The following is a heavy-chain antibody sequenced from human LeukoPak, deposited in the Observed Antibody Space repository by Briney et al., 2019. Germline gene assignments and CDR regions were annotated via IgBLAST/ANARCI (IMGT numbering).Heavy chain of an antibody. V-gene: IGHV3-23*01. CDR2: ISGSGGST. CDR3: AKGHRDMDV. CDR1: GFTFTTYS. D-gene: IGHD3-10*01. Sequence: GGSLRLSCAASGFTFTTYSMNWVRQAPGKGLEWVSGISGSGGSTYYADSVKGRFTISRDNSKNTLYLQMNSLRAEDTAVYYCAKGHRDMDVWGKGTTVTISS. J-gene: IGHJ6*03.